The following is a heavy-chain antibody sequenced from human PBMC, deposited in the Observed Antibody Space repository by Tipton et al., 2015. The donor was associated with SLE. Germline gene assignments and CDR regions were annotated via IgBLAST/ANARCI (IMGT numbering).Heavy chain of an antibody. J-gene: IGHJ5*02. Sequence: TLSLTCTVSGDSISSGSYYWSWTRQPAGKGLKWIGRIYNSGSTNYNPSLRSRVTISVDTSNNQFSLRLNSVTATDTAGYYCASLLCFGDPLRWFEPCGQGTVVTVSS. CDR2: IYNSGST. CDR1: GDSISSGSYY. D-gene: IGHD3-10*01. CDR3: ASLLCFGDPLRWFEP. V-gene: IGHV4-61*02.